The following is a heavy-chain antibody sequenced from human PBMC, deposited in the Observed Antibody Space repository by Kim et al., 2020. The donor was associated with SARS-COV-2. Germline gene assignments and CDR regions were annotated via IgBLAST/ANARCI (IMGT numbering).Heavy chain of an antibody. CDR1: GYTFTTLS. V-gene: IGHV1-18*01. CDR2: ISPYTADT. Sequence: ASVKVSCKASGYTFTTLSFTWVRRAPGQGLEWMGWISPYTADTYYAQKFQGRLTMTTDKSTSTAYMELRSLRSDDTAVYCCVAHWDAGYTSAWTWDYWGQGTLVTVSS. J-gene: IGHJ4*02. D-gene: IGHD6-19*01. CDR3: VAHWDAGYTSAWTWDY.